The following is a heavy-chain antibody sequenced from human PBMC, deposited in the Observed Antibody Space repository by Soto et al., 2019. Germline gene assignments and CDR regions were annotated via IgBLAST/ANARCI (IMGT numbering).Heavy chain of an antibody. CDR2: IYFTGST. V-gene: IGHV4-39*01. Sequence: QVQLQESGPGLVKPSETLSLTCSVSGGSISTSYYWGWIRQPPGKGLEWIGSIYFTGSTYYNESLRGRISMSIDTSTTQFSLNLNSATAADTAVYYCGRLDGSYSAVLVGSCTRYWYFDLWGRGTLVAVSS. J-gene: IGHJ2*01. CDR3: GRLDGSYSAVLVGSCTRYWYFDL. D-gene: IGHD3-9*01. CDR1: GGSISTSYY.